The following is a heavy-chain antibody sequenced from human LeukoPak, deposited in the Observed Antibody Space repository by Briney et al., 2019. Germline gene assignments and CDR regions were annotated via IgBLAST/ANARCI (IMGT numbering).Heavy chain of an antibody. CDR2: ISYDGSNK. CDR3: VKGLRYFDWLSH. D-gene: IGHD3-9*01. V-gene: IGHV3-30*18. CDR1: GFTFSSYG. Sequence: GGSLRLSCAASGFTFSSYGMHWVRQAPGKGLEWVAVISYDGSNKYYADSVKGRFTISRDNSKNTLYLQMNSLRAEDTAVYYCVKGLRYFDWLSHWGQGTLVTVSS. J-gene: IGHJ5*02.